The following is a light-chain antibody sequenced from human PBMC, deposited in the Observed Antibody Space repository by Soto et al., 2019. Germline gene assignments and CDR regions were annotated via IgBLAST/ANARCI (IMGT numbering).Light chain of an antibody. Sequence: AIRMTQSPSSFSASTGDRVTITCRASQGISSDLAWYQQKPGKAPKLLIYAASTLQSGVPSRFSGSGSGTYFTLTISGLQSEDFATYYCQQYYSYPRTFGPGTKVEIK. CDR1: QGISSD. CDR2: AAS. J-gene: IGKJ1*01. CDR3: QQYYSYPRT. V-gene: IGKV1-8*01.